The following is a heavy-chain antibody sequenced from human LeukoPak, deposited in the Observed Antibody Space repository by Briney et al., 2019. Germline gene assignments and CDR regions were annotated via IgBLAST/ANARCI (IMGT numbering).Heavy chain of an antibody. CDR1: GNTFTSYW. V-gene: IGHV5-10-1*01. D-gene: IGHD3-22*01. CDR3: ASSRPLVAVIKEYFYGMDV. CDR2: IAPSDSST. J-gene: IGHJ6*02. Sequence: PGESLKISCKGSGNTFTSYWITWVRQMPGKGLEWMGTIAPSDSSTNYSPSFQGHVTMSVDKSISTAYLQWSSLQASDTAMYYCASSRPLVAVIKEYFYGMDVWGQGTTVTVSS.